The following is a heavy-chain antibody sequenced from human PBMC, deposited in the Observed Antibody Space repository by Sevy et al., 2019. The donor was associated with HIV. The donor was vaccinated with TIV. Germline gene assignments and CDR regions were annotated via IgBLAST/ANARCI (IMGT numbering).Heavy chain of an antibody. CDR1: GFTVNSNY. CDR3: TTEGIYYYGSGIDY. D-gene: IGHD3-10*01. J-gene: IGHJ4*02. Sequence: GGSLRLSCAASGFTVNSNYMTWVRQAPGKGLEWVGRSKSKTDGGTTDFSTSVKGRFTISSDDSNNTLYLQMNSLKTEDPVVYFCTTEGIYYYGSGIDYWGQGTLVTVSS. V-gene: IGHV3-15*01. CDR2: SKSKTDGGTT.